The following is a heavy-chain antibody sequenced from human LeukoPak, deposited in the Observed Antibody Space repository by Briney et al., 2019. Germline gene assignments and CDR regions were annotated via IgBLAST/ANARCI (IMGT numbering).Heavy chain of an antibody. CDR2: IYYSGST. CDR1: RGSISSSRYY. D-gene: IGHD6-19*01. V-gene: IGHV4-39*01. Sequence: SETLSLTCTVSRGSISSSRYYWGWIRQPPGKGLEWIGSIYYSGSTYYNPSIKSRVTISVDTSKNQFSLKLSSVTAAYTAVYYCARRGGWYPDYFDYWGQGTLVTVSS. J-gene: IGHJ4*02. CDR3: ARRGGWYPDYFDY.